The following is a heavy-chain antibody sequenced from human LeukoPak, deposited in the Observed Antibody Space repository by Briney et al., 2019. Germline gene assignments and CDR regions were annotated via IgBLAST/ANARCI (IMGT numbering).Heavy chain of an antibody. CDR1: GFSFSSYG. CDR2: ISYDGTNK. V-gene: IGHV3-30*03. D-gene: IGHD6-6*01. Sequence: GGSLRLSCAASGFSFSSYGMHWVRQAPGRGLEWVAVISYDGTNKYYGDSVKGRFTISRDNSKNTLYLQMNSLRAEDTAVYYCARERRIAPYYFDYWGQGTLVTVSS. J-gene: IGHJ4*02. CDR3: ARERRIAPYYFDY.